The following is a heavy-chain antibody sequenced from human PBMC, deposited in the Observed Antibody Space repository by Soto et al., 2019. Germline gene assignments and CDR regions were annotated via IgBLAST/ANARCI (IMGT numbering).Heavy chain of an antibody. CDR3: ARSLSMATSFDY. CDR2: ISVTGDT. Sequence: EVQLLESGGGLVQPGGSLRLSCAASGFTFSSYAMNWVRQAPGKGPEWVSHISVTGDTYYAASVKGRFAISRDNSKNTLFLQLNSLRAEDTAVYYCARSLSMATSFDYWGQGTPVIVSS. V-gene: IGHV3-23*01. D-gene: IGHD2-8*01. CDR1: GFTFSSYA. J-gene: IGHJ4*02.